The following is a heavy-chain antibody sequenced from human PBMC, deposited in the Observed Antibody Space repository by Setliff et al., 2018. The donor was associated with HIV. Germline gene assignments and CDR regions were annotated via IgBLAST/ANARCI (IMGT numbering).Heavy chain of an antibody. D-gene: IGHD3-22*01. CDR1: GFMFNTHA. J-gene: IGHJ4*02. V-gene: IGHV3-23*01. CDR2: ISGSSEST. Sequence: PGGSLRLSCTASGFMFNTHAMSWVRQAPGKGLEWLSVISGSSESTHYADSVKGRFTISRDNSKNTLYLQINSLKTEDTAVYYCARDMRDSSGHYFEDYWGQGTLVTVSS. CDR3: ARDMRDSSGHYFEDY.